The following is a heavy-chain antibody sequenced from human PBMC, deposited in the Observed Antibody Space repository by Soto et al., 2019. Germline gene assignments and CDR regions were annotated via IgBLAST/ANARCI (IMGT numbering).Heavy chain of an antibody. D-gene: IGHD3-16*01. CDR1: GYTFYTYG. CDR2: VGPYNDNT. CDR3: ARDFGNDLSAPGAVFDY. Sequence: LLKVSRKGSGYTFYTYGINWVRMAHGQGLEWLGWVGPYNDNTVYAQKDQGSVTMTTDTSTNTAYMELRSLRSDDTAIYYCARDFGNDLSAPGAVFDYWGQGILGTVSS. J-gene: IGHJ4*02. V-gene: IGHV1-18*01.